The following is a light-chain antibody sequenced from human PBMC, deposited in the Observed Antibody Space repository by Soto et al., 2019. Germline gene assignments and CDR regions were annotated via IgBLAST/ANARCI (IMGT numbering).Light chain of an antibody. Sequence: EILMTQSPATLSVSPGERATLSCRASQSVSSNLAWYRQKPGQAPRLLIYGASTRATGIPARFSGSGSGTEFTLTISSLQSEDFAVYYCQQYNNWPPWTFGQGTKVEIK. J-gene: IGKJ1*01. CDR3: QQYNNWPPWT. V-gene: IGKV3-15*01. CDR1: QSVSSN. CDR2: GAS.